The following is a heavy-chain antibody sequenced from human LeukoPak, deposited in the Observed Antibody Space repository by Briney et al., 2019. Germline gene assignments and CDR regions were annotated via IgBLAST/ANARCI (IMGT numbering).Heavy chain of an antibody. CDR2: ISSSSSYI. CDR1: GFTFSTYS. Sequence: PGGSLRLSCAASGFTFSTYSMNWVRQAPGKGLEWVSSISSSSSYIYYADSVKGRFTISRDNAKNSLYLQMNSLRAEDTAVYYCARSGWYSDGKDVWGKGTTVTVSS. J-gene: IGHJ6*04. D-gene: IGHD6-19*01. CDR3: ARSGWYSDGKDV. V-gene: IGHV3-21*01.